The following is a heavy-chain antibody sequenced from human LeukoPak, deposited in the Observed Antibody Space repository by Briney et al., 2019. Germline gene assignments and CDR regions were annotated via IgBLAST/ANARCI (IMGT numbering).Heavy chain of an antibody. CDR3: ARFSSYYDIRFDY. J-gene: IGHJ4*02. V-gene: IGHV4-34*01. Sequence: PSETLSLTCAVYGGSFSGYYWSWIRQPPGKGLEWIGEINHSGSTNYNPSLKSRVTISVDTSKNQFSLKLSSVTAADTAVYYCARFSSYYDIRFDYWGQGTLVTVSS. D-gene: IGHD3-22*01. CDR2: INHSGST. CDR1: GGSFSGYY.